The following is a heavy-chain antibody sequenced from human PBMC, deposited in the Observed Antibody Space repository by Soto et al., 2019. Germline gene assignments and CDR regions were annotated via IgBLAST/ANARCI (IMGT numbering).Heavy chain of an antibody. CDR2: ISSTSSYI. CDR1: GFTFSSYS. V-gene: IGHV3-21*02. J-gene: IGHJ4*02. Sequence: EVQLVESGGGLVKPGGSLRLSCAASGFTFSSYSMNWVRQAPGKGLEWVSSISSTSSYIYYADSVRGRFTISRDNAKNSLYRQLNSLRAEDTAVYYCARDPSYFDVWGQGTLVTVSS. CDR3: ARDPSYFDV.